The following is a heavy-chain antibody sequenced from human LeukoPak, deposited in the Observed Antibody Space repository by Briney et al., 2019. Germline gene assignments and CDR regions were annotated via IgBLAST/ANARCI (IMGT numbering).Heavy chain of an antibody. CDR3: ARGRGYSSGYYGY. V-gene: IGHV4-34*01. CDR1: GGSISSQY. CDR2: INHSGST. J-gene: IGHJ4*02. Sequence: PSETLSLTCTVSGGSISSQYWSWIRQPPGKGLEWIGEINHSGSTNYNPSLKSRVTISVDTSKNLFSLKLSSVTAADTAVYYCARGRGYSSGYYGYWGQGTLVTVSS. D-gene: IGHD3-22*01.